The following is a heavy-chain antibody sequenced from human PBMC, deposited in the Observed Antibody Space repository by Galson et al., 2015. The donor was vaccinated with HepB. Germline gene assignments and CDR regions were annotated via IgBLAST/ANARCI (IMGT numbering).Heavy chain of an antibody. Sequence: SLRLSCAASGFTFSTCRMHWFRQAPGKGLEWVALIWYDGSNKYYGDSVKGRFTISRDNSKNALYLQMNSLRVEDTAVYYCVRETTIAPRMSWFDPWGQGTLVTVSS. CDR2: IWYDGSNK. CDR1: GFTFSTCR. D-gene: IGHD6-6*01. J-gene: IGHJ5*02. V-gene: IGHV3-33*01. CDR3: VRETTIAPRMSWFDP.